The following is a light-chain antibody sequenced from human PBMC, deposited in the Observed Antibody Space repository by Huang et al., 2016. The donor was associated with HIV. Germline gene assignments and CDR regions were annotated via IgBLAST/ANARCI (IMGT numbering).Light chain of an antibody. Sequence: EIVLTQSPATLSLSPGERATLSCRASQSVSSHLAWYQQKPGQAPRLLIYDASHRATGIPARFIGSGSGTDFTLTISSLEPEDFAVYYCQQRSNWLTFGGGTKVEIK. J-gene: IGKJ4*01. CDR2: DAS. V-gene: IGKV3-11*01. CDR3: QQRSNWLT. CDR1: QSVSSH.